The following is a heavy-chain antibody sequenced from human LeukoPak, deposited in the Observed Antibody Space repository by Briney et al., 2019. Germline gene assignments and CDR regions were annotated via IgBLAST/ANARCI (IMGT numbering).Heavy chain of an antibody. D-gene: IGHD2-8*02. CDR1: GFTFSAYS. J-gene: IGHJ4*02. V-gene: IGHV3-21*01. CDR2: ISGTSNYI. Sequence: PGGSLRLSCVTSGFTFSAYSMNWDRQAPGRGLEWVSSISGTSNYIFYADSVKGRFTISRDNAKNSLFLEMTGLTAEDSAVYYCVRLVQVWGQGALVTVSS. CDR3: VRLVQV.